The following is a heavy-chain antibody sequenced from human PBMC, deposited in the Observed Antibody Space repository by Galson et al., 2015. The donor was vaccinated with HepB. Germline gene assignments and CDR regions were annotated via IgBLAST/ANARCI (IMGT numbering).Heavy chain of an antibody. J-gene: IGHJ6*02. CDR3: ARGGNYVGVVDHYGMDV. Sequence: SVKVSCRASGYTFTGYYMHWVRQAPGQGLEWMGWINPNSGGTNYAQKFQGRVTMTRDTSISTAYMELSRLRSDDTAVYYCARGGNYVGVVDHYGMDVWGQGTTVTVSS. V-gene: IGHV1-2*02. CDR1: GYTFTGYY. CDR2: INPNSGGT. D-gene: IGHD2-21*01.